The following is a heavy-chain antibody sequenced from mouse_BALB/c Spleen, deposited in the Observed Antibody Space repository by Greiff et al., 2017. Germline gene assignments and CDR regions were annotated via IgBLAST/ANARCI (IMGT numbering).Heavy chain of an antibody. CDR3: ARDNYDYAAWFAY. J-gene: IGHJ3*01. CDR1: GFSLTSYG. D-gene: IGHD2-4*01. V-gene: IGHV2-9*02. CDR2: IWAGGST. Sequence: VQRVESGPGLVAPSQSLSITCTVSGFSLTSYGVHWVRQPPGKGLEWLGVIWAGGSTNYNSALMSRLSISKDNSKSQVFLKMNSLQTDDTAMYYCARDNYDYAAWFAYWGQGTLVTVSA.